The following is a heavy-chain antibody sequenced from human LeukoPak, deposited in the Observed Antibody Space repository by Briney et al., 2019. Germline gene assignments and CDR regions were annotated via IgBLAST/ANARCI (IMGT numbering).Heavy chain of an antibody. CDR2: INPNSGGT. D-gene: IGHD3-22*01. CDR1: GYTFTGYY. Sequence: ASVKVSCKASGYTFTGYYMHWVRQAPGQGLEWMGWINPNSGGTNYAQKFQGRVTMTGDTSISTAYMELSRLRSDDTAVYYCARVGSSEYYYDSSGYFDWGQGTLVTVSS. V-gene: IGHV1-2*02. J-gene: IGHJ4*02. CDR3: ARVGSSEYYYDSSGYFD.